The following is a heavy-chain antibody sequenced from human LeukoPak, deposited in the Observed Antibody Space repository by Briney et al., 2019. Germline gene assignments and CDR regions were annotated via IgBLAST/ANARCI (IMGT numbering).Heavy chain of an antibody. Sequence: GESLKISCQGSGYSFGSHWIGWVRQMPGKGLGWIGIIYPGDSDTKYNPSFQGQVTISADRSIKTAFLQWRSLKASDTAMYYCARHLFQDYGPMDVWGQGTTVTVSS. V-gene: IGHV5-51*01. J-gene: IGHJ6*02. CDR2: IYPGDSDT. CDR1: GYSFGSHW. D-gene: IGHD4-17*01. CDR3: ARHLFQDYGPMDV.